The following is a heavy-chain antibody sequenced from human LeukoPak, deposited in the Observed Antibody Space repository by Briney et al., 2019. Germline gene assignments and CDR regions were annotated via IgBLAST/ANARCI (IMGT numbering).Heavy chain of an antibody. CDR3: ASTDSSGFAGEVFDY. D-gene: IGHD3-22*01. J-gene: IGHJ4*02. Sequence: ASVQVSCKASGYTFTSYYMHWVRQAPGQGIEWMGIINPSGGNTRHAQEFQRRVTMTSDTSTSTVYMELSSLRSEDRAVYYCASTDSSGFAGEVFDYWGQGTLVSVSS. V-gene: IGHV1-46*01. CDR2: INPSGGNT. CDR1: GYTFTSYY.